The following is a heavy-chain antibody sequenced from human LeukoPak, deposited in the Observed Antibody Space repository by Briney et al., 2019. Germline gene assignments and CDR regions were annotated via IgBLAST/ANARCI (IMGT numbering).Heavy chain of an antibody. D-gene: IGHD6-6*01. J-gene: IGHJ4*02. CDR1: GGSISSYY. CDR3: ARVTQTYSSSYYFDY. CDR2: IYYSGST. Sequence: SETLSLTCTVSGGSISSYYWSWIRQPPGKGLEWIGYIYYSGSTNYNPSLKSRVTISVDTSKNQFSLKLSSVTAADTAVYYCARVTQTYSSSYYFDYWGQGTLVTVSS. V-gene: IGHV4-59*08.